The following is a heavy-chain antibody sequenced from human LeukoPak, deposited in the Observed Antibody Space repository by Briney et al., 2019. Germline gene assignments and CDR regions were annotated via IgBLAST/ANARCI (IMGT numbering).Heavy chain of an antibody. CDR2: INSDGTST. V-gene: IGHV3-74*01. J-gene: IGHJ3*02. Sequence: GGSLRLSCAASGFTFSSYWMHWVRQVPGKGLVWVSRINSDGTSTSYADSVKGRFTISRDNAKNTLYVQINSLRAEDTAVYYCSTGSGHAFDIWGRGTMVTVSS. CDR3: STGSGHAFDI. D-gene: IGHD3-10*01. CDR1: GFTFSSYW.